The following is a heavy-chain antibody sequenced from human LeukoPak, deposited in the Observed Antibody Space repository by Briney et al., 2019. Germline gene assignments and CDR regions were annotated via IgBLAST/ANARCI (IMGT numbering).Heavy chain of an antibody. Sequence: GGSLILSCAASGFAFSSFAMSWVRQAPGKGLEWVSSLGGIGGGTHYADSVKGRFTISRDDSRNTLYLHMNSLRAEDTALYYCAKLRGDYYFDYWGQGTLVTVSS. CDR2: LGGIGGGT. CDR3: AKLRGDYYFDY. CDR1: GFAFSSFA. D-gene: IGHD4-17*01. V-gene: IGHV3-23*01. J-gene: IGHJ4*02.